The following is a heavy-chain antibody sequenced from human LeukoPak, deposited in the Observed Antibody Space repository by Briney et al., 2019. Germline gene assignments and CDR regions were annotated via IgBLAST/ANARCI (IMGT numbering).Heavy chain of an antibody. J-gene: IGHJ4*02. Sequence: GGSLRLSCAVSGVTFSSYGMHWVRQAPGKGLEWVAVISYDGRNKYYADSVKGRFTISRDNSKNTLYLQVNSLSPEDTAVYYCARGGGDGYNFGYWGQGSLVTVSS. V-gene: IGHV3-30*19. CDR3: ARGGGDGYNFGY. CDR2: ISYDGRNK. CDR1: GVTFSSYG. D-gene: IGHD5-24*01.